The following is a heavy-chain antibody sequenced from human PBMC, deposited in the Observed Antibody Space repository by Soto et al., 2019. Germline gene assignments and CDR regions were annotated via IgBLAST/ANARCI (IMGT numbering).Heavy chain of an antibody. CDR1: GYTFTGYY. V-gene: IGHV1-2*02. CDR3: ARGGVYYDSSGYYHLIDY. D-gene: IGHD3-22*01. Sequence: ASVKVSCKASGYTFTGYYMHWVRQAPGQGLEWMGWINPNSGGTNYAQKFQGRVTMTRDTSISTAYMELSRLRSDDTAVYYCARGGVYYDSSGYYHLIDYWGQGTLVTVSS. J-gene: IGHJ4*02. CDR2: INPNSGGT.